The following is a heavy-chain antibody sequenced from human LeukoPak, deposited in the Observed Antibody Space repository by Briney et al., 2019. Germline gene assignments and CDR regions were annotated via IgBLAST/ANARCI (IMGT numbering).Heavy chain of an antibody. Sequence: PSETLSLTCTVSGGSISTYYWSWIRQPPGKGLEWIGYIYYSGSTNYNPSLKSRVTMLVDTSKNQFSLKLSSVTAADTAVYYCAGSSHCSGGSCYSLTGVGYWGQGTLVTVSS. CDR2: IYYSGST. V-gene: IGHV4-59*01. J-gene: IGHJ4*02. D-gene: IGHD2-15*01. CDR3: AGSSHCSGGSCYSLTGVGY. CDR1: GGSISTYY.